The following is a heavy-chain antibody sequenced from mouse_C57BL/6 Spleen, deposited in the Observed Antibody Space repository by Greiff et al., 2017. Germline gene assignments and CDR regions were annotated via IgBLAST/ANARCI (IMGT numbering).Heavy chain of an antibody. CDR1: GYTFTSYW. Sequence: VQLQQPGAELVKPGASVKMSCKASGYTFTSYWITWVKQRPGQGLEWIGDIYPGSGSTNYNEKFKSKATLTVDTSSSTAYMQLSSLTSEDSAVYYCARRVVTTTGYFDYWGQGTTRTVSS. CDR3: ARRVVTTTGYFDY. V-gene: IGHV1-55*01. CDR2: IYPGSGST. D-gene: IGHD2-2*01. J-gene: IGHJ2*01.